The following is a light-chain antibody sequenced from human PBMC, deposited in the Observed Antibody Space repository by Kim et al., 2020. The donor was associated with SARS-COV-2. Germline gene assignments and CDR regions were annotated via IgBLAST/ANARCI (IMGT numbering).Light chain of an antibody. V-gene: IGKV1-5*03. CDR2: GAS. J-gene: IGKJ1*01. Sequence: SAAVGDRVTLTCRASQAMFTWLAWYRQKAGKAPELLIYGASTLDSGVSSRFSGSGSGTEFSLTISSLQPDDIATYYCQQYYSYSTFGQGTKVDIK. CDR1: QAMFTW. CDR3: QQYYSYST.